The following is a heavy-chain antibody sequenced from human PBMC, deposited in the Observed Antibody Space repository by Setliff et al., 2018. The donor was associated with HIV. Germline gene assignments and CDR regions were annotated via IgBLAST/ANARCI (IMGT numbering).Heavy chain of an antibody. Sequence: ASVKVSCKASGYTFTGNYIHWVRQAPGQGLEWMGWINPNSGGTNYEQKFQGRVTMTRDTSISTAYMELTNLKSDDTAVYYCASSPLDVVVTSSRRGCFESWGQGTVVTVSS. D-gene: IGHD2-21*02. J-gene: IGHJ4*03. CDR1: GYTFTGNY. CDR3: ASSPLDVVVTSSRRGCFES. V-gene: IGHV1-2*02. CDR2: INPNSGGT.